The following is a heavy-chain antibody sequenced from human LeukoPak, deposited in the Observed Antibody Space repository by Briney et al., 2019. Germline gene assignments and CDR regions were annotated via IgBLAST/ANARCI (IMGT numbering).Heavy chain of an antibody. J-gene: IGHJ5*02. CDR3: ARDGSGLWFDP. CDR2: IDTSGTT. Sequence: PSETLSLTCTVSGGSISNYYWSWIRQPAGKGPEWIGRIDTSGTTSYNPSLKSRVTISVDTSKNQFSLKLRSVTAADTAVYYCARDGSGLWFDPWGQGTLVTVSS. CDR1: GGSISNYY. V-gene: IGHV4-4*07.